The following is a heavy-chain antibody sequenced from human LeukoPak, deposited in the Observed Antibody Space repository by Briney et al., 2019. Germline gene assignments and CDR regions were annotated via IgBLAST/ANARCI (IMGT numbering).Heavy chain of an antibody. CDR2: IYTSGST. J-gene: IGHJ4*02. D-gene: IGHD2-15*01. CDR3: ARVDLRAAYFDY. V-gene: IGHV4-4*07. Sequence: SETLSLTCTVSGGSISSYYWSWIRQPAGKGQEWIGRIYTSGSTGYNPSLKSRVTMSVDTSKNQFSLKLSSVTAADTAVYYCARVDLRAAYFDYWGQGTLVTVSS. CDR1: GGSISSYY.